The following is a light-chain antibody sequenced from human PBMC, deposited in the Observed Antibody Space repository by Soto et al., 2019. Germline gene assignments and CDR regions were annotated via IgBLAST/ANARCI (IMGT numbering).Light chain of an antibody. Sequence: DVVMTQTPLSLLVAPGQPASISCKSSQSLLHITGETFLFWYLQKPGQSPQLLIYEVSTRVSGVPDRFSGSGSGTDFTLEISRVETDDVGIYYCMQSTQLPTTFGQGTRLGIE. CDR3: MQSTQLPTT. J-gene: IGKJ5*01. CDR2: EVS. V-gene: IGKV2D-29*02. CDR1: QSLLHITGETF.